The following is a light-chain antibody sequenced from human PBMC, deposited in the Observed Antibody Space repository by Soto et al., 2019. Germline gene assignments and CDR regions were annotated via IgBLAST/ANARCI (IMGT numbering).Light chain of an antibody. CDR2: DNI. V-gene: IGLV1-40*01. Sequence: QSVLTQPPSVSGAPGQRVTISCTGSSSNIGAGYNVHWYQQLPGTAPKLLIYDNINRPSGVPDRFSGSKSGTSASLAITGLQAEDEADYYCQSYDSSLSGYGVFGGGTQLTVL. CDR3: QSYDSSLSGYGV. CDR1: SSNIGAGYN. J-gene: IGLJ2*01.